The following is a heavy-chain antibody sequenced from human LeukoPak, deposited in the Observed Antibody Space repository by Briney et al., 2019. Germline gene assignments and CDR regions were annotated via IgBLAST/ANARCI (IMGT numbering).Heavy chain of an antibody. CDR2: IYYSGST. V-gene: IGHV4-59*01. J-gene: IGHJ6*03. Sequence: TSETLSLTCTVSGGSISSYYWSWIRQPPGKGLEWIGYIYYSGSTNYNPSLKSRVTISVDTSKNQFSLKLSSVTAADTAVYYCARAAGYYGSGSEYYYYMDVWGKGTTVTVSS. D-gene: IGHD3-10*01. CDR1: GGSISSYY. CDR3: ARAAGYYGSGSEYYYYMDV.